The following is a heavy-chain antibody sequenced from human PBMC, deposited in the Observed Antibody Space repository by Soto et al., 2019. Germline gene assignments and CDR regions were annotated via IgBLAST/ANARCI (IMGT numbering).Heavy chain of an antibody. V-gene: IGHV3-49*03. CDR3: TRQYYYVSTGYQIY. Sequence: LRLSYTASGFTFRAYAMSWFRQAPGKGLEWVGFIRSKADGGTTGYAASVKDRFTISRDDSKSIAYLQMNSLKTEDTAVYYCTRQYYYVSTGYQIYCGEGT. CDR1: GFTFRAYA. CDR2: IRSKADGGTT. J-gene: IGHJ4*02. D-gene: IGHD3-22*01.